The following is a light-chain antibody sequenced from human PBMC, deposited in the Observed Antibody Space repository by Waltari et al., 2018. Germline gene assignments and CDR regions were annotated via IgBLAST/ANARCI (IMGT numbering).Light chain of an antibody. CDR2: DVS. Sequence: QSALTQPASVSGSPGQSITISCTETSSDVGDYKYVSCYQQHPGKLPKLMIYDVSKRPSGVSNRFSGSKSGNTASLTISGLQAEDEADYFCSSYTSTYLFGTATKVTVL. V-gene: IGLV2-14*03. CDR3: SSYTSTYL. CDR1: SSDVGDYKY. J-gene: IGLJ1*01.